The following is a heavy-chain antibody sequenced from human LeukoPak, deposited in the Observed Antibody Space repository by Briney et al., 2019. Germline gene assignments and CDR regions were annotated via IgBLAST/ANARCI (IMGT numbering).Heavy chain of an antibody. CDR3: AREYCTTNSCYVWGLGY. CDR1: GFSFSTYT. J-gene: IGHJ4*02. V-gene: IGHV3-64*02. Sequence: GGSLRLSCAASGFSFSTYTMRWVRQAPGKGLEYVSGIASNGGTKYYADSVKGRFTISRDNFKNTVYLQMDSLRTEDMAVYYCAREYCTTNSCYVWGLGYWGQGTLVTVSS. CDR2: IASNGGTK. D-gene: IGHD2-2*01.